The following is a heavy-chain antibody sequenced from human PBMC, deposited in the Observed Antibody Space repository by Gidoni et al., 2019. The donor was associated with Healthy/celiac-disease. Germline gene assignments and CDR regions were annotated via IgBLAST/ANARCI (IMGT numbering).Heavy chain of an antibody. V-gene: IGHV1-69*06. CDR3: ARDWTRDGFDL. D-gene: IGHD3-3*01. CDR1: GGTFSSYA. Sequence: QVQLVQSGAEVRKTGSSVKVSCKASGGTFSSYAINGVRPAPGKGLEWMGGIIPIFGTANYAQKFQGRVTITADKTTSTAYIELSSLRFEDTAVYFCARDWTRDGFDLWGQGTTVTVSS. CDR2: IIPIFGTA. J-gene: IGHJ6*02.